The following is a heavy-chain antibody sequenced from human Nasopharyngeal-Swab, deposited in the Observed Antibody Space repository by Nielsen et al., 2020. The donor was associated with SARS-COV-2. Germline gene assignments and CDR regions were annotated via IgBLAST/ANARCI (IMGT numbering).Heavy chain of an antibody. D-gene: IGHD4-17*01. CDR1: GFTFSSDW. CDR3: ARYDYGDYFDY. Sequence: GESLKISCAASGFTFSSDWMHWVRQAPGKGPVWVSRINSDGSYTSYTDSVKGRFTISRDNAKNTLYLQMNSLRAEDTAVYYCARYDYGDYFDYWGLGTLVTVSS. CDR2: INSDGSYT. J-gene: IGHJ4*02. V-gene: IGHV3-74*01.